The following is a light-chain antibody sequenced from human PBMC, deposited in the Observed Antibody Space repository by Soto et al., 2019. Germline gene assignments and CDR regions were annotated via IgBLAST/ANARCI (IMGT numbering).Light chain of an antibody. Sequence: EIVLTQSPGTLSLSPGEGATLSCRASQSVSSSYLAWYQQKPGQAPRLLIYGASSRATGIPDRFSGGGSGTDFTLTISRLEPEDFAVYYGQQYDNSPWTFGQGTKVEIK. J-gene: IGKJ1*01. CDR2: GAS. V-gene: IGKV3-20*01. CDR3: QQYDNSPWT. CDR1: QSVSSSY.